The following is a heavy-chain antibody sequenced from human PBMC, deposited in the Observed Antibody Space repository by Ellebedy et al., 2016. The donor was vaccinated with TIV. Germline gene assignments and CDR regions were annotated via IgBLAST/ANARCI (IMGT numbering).Heavy chain of an antibody. Sequence: GESLKISCAASGFTFSSNWMHWVRQAPGKGLVWVSRINSGGSSTSYADSVKGRFTSSRDNAKNTLYLQMNSLRAEDTAVYYCASDGIRGSTTEYYFDYWGQGNLVNVSS. J-gene: IGHJ4*02. V-gene: IGHV3-74*01. CDR2: INSGGSST. CDR1: GFTFSSNW. CDR3: ASDGIRGSTTEYYFDY. D-gene: IGHD1-7*01.